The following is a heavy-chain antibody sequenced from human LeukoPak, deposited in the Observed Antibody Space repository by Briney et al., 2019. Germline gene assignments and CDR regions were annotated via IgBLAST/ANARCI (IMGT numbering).Heavy chain of an antibody. J-gene: IGHJ4*02. Sequence: SETLSLTCAVYGGSFSGYYWSWIRQPPGKGLEWIGEINHSGSTNYNPSLKSRVTISVDTSKNQFSLKLSSVTAADTAVYYCAACYYDSSGYYSLDYWGQGTLVTVSS. CDR1: GGSFSGYY. D-gene: IGHD3-22*01. CDR3: AACYYDSSGYYSLDY. V-gene: IGHV4-34*01. CDR2: INHSGST.